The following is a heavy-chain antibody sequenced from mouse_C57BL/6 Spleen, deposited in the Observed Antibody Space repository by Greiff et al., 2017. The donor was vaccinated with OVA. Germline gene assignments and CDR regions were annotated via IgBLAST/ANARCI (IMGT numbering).Heavy chain of an antibody. CDR1: GYTFTDYN. CDR3: AMTGSNFYWYFDV. D-gene: IGHD2-5*01. CDR2: INPNNGGT. Sequence: VQLKQSGPELVKPGASVKMSCKASGYTFTDYNMHWVKQSHGKSLEWIGYINPNNGGTSYNQKFKGKATLTVNKSSSTAYMELRSLTSEDSAVYYCAMTGSNFYWYFDVWGTGTTVTVSS. V-gene: IGHV1-22*01. J-gene: IGHJ1*03.